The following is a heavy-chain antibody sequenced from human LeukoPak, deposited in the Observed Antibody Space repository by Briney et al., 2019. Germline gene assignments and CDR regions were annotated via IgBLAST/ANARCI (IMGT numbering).Heavy chain of an antibody. Sequence: ASVKVSCTASGYTFTSYGISWVRQAPGQGLEWMGWISAYNGNTNYAQKLQGRVTMTTDTSTSTAYMELRSLRSDDTAVYYCARELRITMVRGVIIKGRSFDYWGQGTLVTVSS. CDR2: ISAYNGNT. J-gene: IGHJ4*02. CDR3: ARELRITMVRGVIIKGRSFDY. V-gene: IGHV1-18*01. CDR1: GYTFTSYG. D-gene: IGHD3-10*01.